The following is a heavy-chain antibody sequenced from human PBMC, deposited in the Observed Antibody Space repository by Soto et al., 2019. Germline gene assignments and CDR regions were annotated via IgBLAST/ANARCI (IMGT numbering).Heavy chain of an antibody. Sequence: QVQLQESGPGLVKPSETLSLTCTVSGGSISSYYWSWIRQPPGKGLEWIGYIYYSGSTNYNPSLKSRVTISVDTSKNQFSLKLSSVTAADTAVYYCARDNGRENYYDSSGYWYYVDYWGQGTLVTVSS. J-gene: IGHJ4*02. CDR1: GGSISSYY. V-gene: IGHV4-59*01. CDR3: ARDNGRENYYDSSGYWYYVDY. CDR2: IYYSGST. D-gene: IGHD3-22*01.